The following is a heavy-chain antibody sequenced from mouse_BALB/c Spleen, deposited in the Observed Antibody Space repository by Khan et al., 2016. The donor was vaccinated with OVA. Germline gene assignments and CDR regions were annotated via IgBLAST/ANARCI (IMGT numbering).Heavy chain of an antibody. Sequence: EVELVESGGDLVKPGGSLKLSCAASGFTFSTYGMSWVRQTPDKRLEWVATVSTGGGYTYYPDSVKGRFTISRDNAKNTLYLQMSSLKSEDTARFYCARLAYYYDREGFAYWGQGTLVTVSA. D-gene: IGHD1-1*01. CDR2: VSTGGGYT. CDR3: ARLAYYYDREGFAY. CDR1: GFTFSTYG. J-gene: IGHJ3*01. V-gene: IGHV5-6*01.